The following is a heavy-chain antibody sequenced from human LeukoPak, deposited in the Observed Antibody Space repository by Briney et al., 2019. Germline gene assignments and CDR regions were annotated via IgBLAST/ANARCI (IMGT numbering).Heavy chain of an antibody. J-gene: IGHJ4*02. V-gene: IGHV5-51*01. Sequence: GESLKISCKGSGYTFSSYWIGWVRQMPGKGLEWMGIIYPGDSDTRYSPSLQGQVTTSVDTSIGTAYLQWSSLKASDTAMYYCARHVGGNRWKAVDYWGQGTLVTVSS. CDR1: GYTFSSYW. D-gene: IGHD4-23*01. CDR3: ARHVGGNRWKAVDY. CDR2: IYPGDSDT.